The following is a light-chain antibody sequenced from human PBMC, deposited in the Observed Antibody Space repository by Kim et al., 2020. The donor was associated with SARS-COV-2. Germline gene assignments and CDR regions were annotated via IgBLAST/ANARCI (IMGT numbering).Light chain of an antibody. J-gene: IGLJ2*01. CDR1: SSNIGSNT. Sequence: RVTTSCSGSSSNIGSNTVNWYHQLPGTAPKLLIYSNNQRPSGVPDRFSGSKSGSSASLAISGLQSEDEADYYCAAWDDSLNGQVVFGGGTQLTVL. CDR2: SNN. V-gene: IGLV1-44*01. CDR3: AAWDDSLNGQVV.